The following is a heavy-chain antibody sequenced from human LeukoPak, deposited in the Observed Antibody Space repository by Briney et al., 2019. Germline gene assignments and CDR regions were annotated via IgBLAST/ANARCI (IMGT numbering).Heavy chain of an antibody. CDR3: ARDHGFGELYFDY. V-gene: IGHV3-7*01. Sequence: GGSLRLSCAASGFTFSSYWMSWVRQAPGKGLEWVANIEQDGSEKYYVDSVKGRFTISRDNAKNSLYLQMNSLRAEDTAVYYCARDHGFGELYFDYWGQGTLVTVSS. D-gene: IGHD3-10*01. J-gene: IGHJ4*02. CDR2: IEQDGSEK. CDR1: GFTFSSYW.